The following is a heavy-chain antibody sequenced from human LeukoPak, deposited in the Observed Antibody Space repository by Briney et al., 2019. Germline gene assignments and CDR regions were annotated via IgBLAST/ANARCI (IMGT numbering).Heavy chain of an antibody. Sequence: GGSLRLSCAASVFTLSSYWMSWVRQAPGKGREWVGNIKKDRSEKYYVHSAKGRFTIPRNNAKTSLYPQISILRAEKTVGYNCARAICSYGEEFFDISREGRMVT. CDR1: VFTLSSYW. V-gene: IGHV3-7*04. CDR3: ARAICSYGEEFFDI. CDR2: IKKDRSEK. D-gene: IGHD4-17*01. J-gene: IGHJ3*02.